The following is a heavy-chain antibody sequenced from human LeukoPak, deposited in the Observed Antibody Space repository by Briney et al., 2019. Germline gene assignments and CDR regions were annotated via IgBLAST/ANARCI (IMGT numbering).Heavy chain of an antibody. D-gene: IGHD2-8*02. Sequence: SEPLSLTCTVSGGSMNRYYWSWIRQPPGKRPEWIGDINYGGSAKYNPSLKSRVTISIDTSKNQFSLNLLSMTAGDTAIYYCVRVGDSATGSVLDNWGPGTLVTVSS. CDR3: VRVGDSATGSVLDN. J-gene: IGHJ4*02. CDR1: GGSMNRYY. CDR2: INYGGSA. V-gene: IGHV4-59*01.